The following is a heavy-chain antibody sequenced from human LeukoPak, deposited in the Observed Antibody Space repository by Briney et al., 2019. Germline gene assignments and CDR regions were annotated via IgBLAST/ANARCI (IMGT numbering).Heavy chain of an antibody. Sequence: GGSLRLSCAASGFTVSNNYMSWVRQAPGKGLEWVSLIYSGGSTYYADSVKGRFTISRDNSKNTLYLQMNSMRAEDTAVYYCARGYSSSWYNGNFDYWGQGTLVTVSS. V-gene: IGHV3-66*01. CDR2: IYSGGST. CDR3: ARGYSSSWYNGNFDY. J-gene: IGHJ4*02. D-gene: IGHD6-13*01. CDR1: GFTVSNNY.